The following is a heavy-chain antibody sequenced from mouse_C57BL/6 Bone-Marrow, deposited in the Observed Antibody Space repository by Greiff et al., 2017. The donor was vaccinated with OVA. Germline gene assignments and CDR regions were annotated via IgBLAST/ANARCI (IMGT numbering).Heavy chain of an antibody. CDR2: INPSSGYT. CDR1: GYTFTSYW. J-gene: IGHJ2*01. V-gene: IGHV1-7*01. CDR3: ASCLLGY. Sequence: VQLQQSGAELAKPGASVKLSCKASGYTFTSYWMHWVKQRPGQGLEWIGYINPSSGYTKYNQKFKDKATLTEDKSSSTAYMQLSSLTYEDSAVYYCASCLLGYWGQGTTLTVSS.